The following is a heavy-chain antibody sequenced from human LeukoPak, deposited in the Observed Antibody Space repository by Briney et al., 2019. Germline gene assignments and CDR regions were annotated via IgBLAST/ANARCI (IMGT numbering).Heavy chain of an antibody. D-gene: IGHD4-17*01. J-gene: IGHJ2*01. CDR3: AREAGMTTVTKPLWYFDL. V-gene: IGHV4-31*11. Sequence: SETLSLTCAVSGGSISSGGYSWSWIRQHPGKGLEWIGYIYYSGSTYYNPSLKSRVTISVDTSKNQFSLKLSSVTAADTAVYYCAREAGMTTVTKPLWYFDLWGRGTLVTVSS. CDR2: IYYSGST. CDR1: GGSISSGGYS.